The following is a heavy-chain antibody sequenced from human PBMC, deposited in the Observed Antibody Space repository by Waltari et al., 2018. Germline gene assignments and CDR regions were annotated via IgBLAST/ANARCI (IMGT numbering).Heavy chain of an antibody. D-gene: IGHD3-10*01. J-gene: IGHJ4*02. CDR3: ASHLWYRDLSRVAFDF. Sequence: QLQLQESGPALVRPSEPLSLSCTASGGPVSSPAYYWRGVGHSPGKGLEWLEPIYYSGSTSYKPSLKSRVTISIDTSKNQLSLELTSVTAADTAIYYCASHLWYRDLSRVAFDFWGQGTLVAVSS. V-gene: IGHV4-39*07. CDR2: IYYSGST. CDR1: GGPVSSPAYY.